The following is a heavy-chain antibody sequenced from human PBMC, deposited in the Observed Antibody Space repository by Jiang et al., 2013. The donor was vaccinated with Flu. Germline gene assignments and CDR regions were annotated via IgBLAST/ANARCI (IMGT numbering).Heavy chain of an antibody. J-gene: IGHJ4*02. D-gene: IGHD1-20*01. CDR1: GFTFSRYW. CDR3: ARDPLYNWNDGDYFDY. Sequence: VQLVESGGGLVQPGGSLRLSCAGSGFTFSRYWMTWVRQAPGKGLEWVANIKQDGSEKYYVDSVKGRFTISRDNAKNSLYLQMNSLRAEDTAVYYCARDPLYNWNDGDYFDYWGQGTLVTVSS. V-gene: IGHV3-7*05. CDR2: IKQDGSEK.